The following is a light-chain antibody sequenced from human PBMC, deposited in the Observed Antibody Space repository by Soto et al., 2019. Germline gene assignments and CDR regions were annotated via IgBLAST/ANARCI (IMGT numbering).Light chain of an antibody. CDR2: AAS. CDR3: QQSNSWPPT. CDR1: QSIISN. J-gene: IGKJ4*01. V-gene: IGKV1-39*01. Sequence: DIQMTQSPSSLSASVGDRATITCRASQSIISNLPWYQQKPGKAPRLLIYAASSGATGIPARFSGSGSGTEFTLTIRSLQPEDFATYYCQQSNSWPPTFGGGTKVDIK.